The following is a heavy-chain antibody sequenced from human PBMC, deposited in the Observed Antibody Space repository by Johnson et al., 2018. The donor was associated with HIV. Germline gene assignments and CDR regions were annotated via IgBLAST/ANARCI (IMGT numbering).Heavy chain of an antibody. Sequence: VQLVESGGGLVQPGGSLRLSCADSGFTFSDYYMSWIRQAPGKGLEWVSAISGSGGSTYYADSVKGRFTISRDKSKNTLYLQMNTLRAEDTALYYCASQLGATGAFDIWGQGTMVTVSS. CDR3: ASQLGATGAFDI. CDR2: ISGSGGST. J-gene: IGHJ3*02. V-gene: IGHV3-23*04. D-gene: IGHD1-26*01. CDR1: GFTFSDYY.